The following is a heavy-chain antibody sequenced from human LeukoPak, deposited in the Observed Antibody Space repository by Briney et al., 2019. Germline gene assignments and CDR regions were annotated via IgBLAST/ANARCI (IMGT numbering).Heavy chain of an antibody. J-gene: IGHJ4*02. CDR3: AREGPETYYFDF. V-gene: IGHV1-46*01. D-gene: IGHD5-24*01. CDR1: GYSFTSYY. CDR2: IRPSGST. Sequence: ASLKVSCKASGYSFTSYYIHWVRQAPGQGLEYMGIIRPSGSTAYAQRFRGRVTMTRDTSTSAVYMELSSLRSEDTAVYYCAREGPETYYFDFWGQGTLVTVSS.